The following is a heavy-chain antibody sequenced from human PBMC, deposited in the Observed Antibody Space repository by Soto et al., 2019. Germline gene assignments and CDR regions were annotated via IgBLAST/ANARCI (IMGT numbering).Heavy chain of an antibody. J-gene: IGHJ4*02. CDR3: ARDGIAARTTPDY. Sequence: QVQLVQSGAEVKKPGASVKVSCKASGYTFTSYGINWVRQAPGQGLEWMGWISGYNGNTKYAKKLQGRVIRTTDTSATTAYMELRSLRSDDTALYYCARDGIAARTTPDYCVPGTLVTVS. V-gene: IGHV1-18*01. CDR1: GYTFTSYG. D-gene: IGHD6-6*01. CDR2: ISGYNGNT.